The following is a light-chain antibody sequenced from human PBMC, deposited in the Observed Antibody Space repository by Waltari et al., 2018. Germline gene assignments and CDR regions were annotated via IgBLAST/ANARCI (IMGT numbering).Light chain of an antibody. CDR2: GAS. V-gene: IGKV1-39*01. J-gene: IGKJ2*01. CDR3: QQSYTTPYT. CDR1: QGISKY. Sequence: DIQMTQSPSSLSASVGDRVTITCRASQGISKYLNWYKQKPGKAPKLLIYGASSLHSGVPPRFSGSGSGTEFTLTISSLQPEDFATYSCQQSYTTPYTFGQGTKLEI.